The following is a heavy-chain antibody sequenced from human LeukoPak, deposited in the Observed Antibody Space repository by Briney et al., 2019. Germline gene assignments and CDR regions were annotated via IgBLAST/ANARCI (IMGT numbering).Heavy chain of an antibody. V-gene: IGHV1-58*02. CDR2: IVVGSGNT. D-gene: IGHD5-18*01. Sequence: SVKVSCKASGGTFSSYAISWVRQAPGQGLEWMGGIVVGSGNTNYAQKFQERVTITRDMSTSTAYMELSSLRSEDTAVYYCAAGHTAMAPQPDYWGQGTLVTVSS. J-gene: IGHJ4*02. CDR1: GGTFSSYA. CDR3: AAGHTAMAPQPDY.